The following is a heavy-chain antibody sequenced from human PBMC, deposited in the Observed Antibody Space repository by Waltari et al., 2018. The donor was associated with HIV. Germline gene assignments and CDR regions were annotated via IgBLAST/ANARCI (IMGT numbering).Heavy chain of an antibody. V-gene: IGHV4-34*01. CDR3: ASDFRAAGTGVDY. CDR1: GGSFSGYY. CDR2: INHSGST. J-gene: IGHJ4*02. D-gene: IGHD6-13*01. Sequence: QVQLQQWGAGLLKPSATLSLTCAVYGGSFSGYYSCWIRQPPGKGLEWIGEINHSGSTNYNPSLKSRVTISVDTSKNQFSLKLSSVTAADTAVYYCASDFRAAGTGVDYWGQGTLVTVSS.